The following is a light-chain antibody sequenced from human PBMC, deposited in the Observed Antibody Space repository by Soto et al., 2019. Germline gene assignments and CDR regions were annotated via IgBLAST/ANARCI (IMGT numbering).Light chain of an antibody. CDR3: QQYDNLP. V-gene: IGKV1-33*01. J-gene: IGKJ3*01. Sequence: DIQMTQSPSSLSASVGDRVTITCQASQDISNYLNWYQQKPGKAPKLLIYDASNLETGVPSRFSGSGSGTDFTCTISSLQPEDIATYYCQQYDNLPFGPGTKVDIK. CDR2: DAS. CDR1: QDISNY.